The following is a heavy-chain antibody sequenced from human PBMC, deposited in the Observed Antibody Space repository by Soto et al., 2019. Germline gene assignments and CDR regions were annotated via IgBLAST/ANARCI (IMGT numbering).Heavy chain of an antibody. CDR3: ASVSTLCKDYGVDV. J-gene: IGHJ6*02. CDR2: INSSGRA. CDR1: GVSITSSDSY. D-gene: IGHD3-3*02. Sequence: QVQLQESGPGLVKPSQTLSLTCSVSGVSITSSDSYWSLIRQPPGKGLEWIGYINSSGRAYYKPSLKSRFSISLDTSKNPFSLRLTSVTVADTAVYFCASVSTLCKDYGVDVWGHGTTVTVSS. V-gene: IGHV4-30-4*01.